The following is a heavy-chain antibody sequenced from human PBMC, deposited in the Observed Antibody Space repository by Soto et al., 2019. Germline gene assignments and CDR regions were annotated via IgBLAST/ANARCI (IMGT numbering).Heavy chain of an antibody. CDR1: GGSISSYY. Sequence: QVQLQESGPGLVKPSETLSLTCTVSGGSISSYYWSWIRQPPGKGLEWIGYIYYSGSTNYNPSLTSRVTISVDTSKNQFSLKLSSVTAADTAVYYCARYCIRTTWSGWPYYMDVWGKGTTVTVSS. D-gene: IGHD3-10*02. J-gene: IGHJ6*03. V-gene: IGHV4-59*01. CDR3: ARYCIRTTWSGWPYYMDV. CDR2: IYYSGST.